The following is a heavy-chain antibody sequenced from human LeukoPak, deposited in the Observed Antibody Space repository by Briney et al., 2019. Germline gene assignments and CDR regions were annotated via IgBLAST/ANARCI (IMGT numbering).Heavy chain of an antibody. J-gene: IGHJ5*02. CDR1: GFTFSSYS. CDR3: ARGAAGGMYNWFDP. CDR2: MSSRGSII. D-gene: IGHD6-13*01. Sequence: GGSLRLSCAASGFTFSSYSMNWVRQAPGKGLEWVSYMSSRGSIIFYADSVKGRFTISRDNAKNSLYLQMDSLRVEDTAVYYCARGAAGGMYNWFDPWGQGTLVTVSS. V-gene: IGHV3-48*04.